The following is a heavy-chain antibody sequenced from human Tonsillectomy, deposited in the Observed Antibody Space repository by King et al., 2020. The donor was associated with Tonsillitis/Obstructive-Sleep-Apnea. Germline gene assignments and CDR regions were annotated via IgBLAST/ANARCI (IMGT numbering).Heavy chain of an antibody. V-gene: IGHV1-24*01. CDR3: ATSRGGNYYNVFDV. D-gene: IGHD1-26*01. CDR2: FDPEDGET. CDR1: VHTLSEFS. Sequence: QLVQSGAEVRKPGASVKVSCKVSVHTLSEFSMHWVRQAPGKGLEWMGSFDPEDGETIYAQTFQGRVTMTEDTSTDTAYMELSSLRSEDTAMYYCATSRGGNYYNVFDVWGQGTKVTVSS. J-gene: IGHJ3*01.